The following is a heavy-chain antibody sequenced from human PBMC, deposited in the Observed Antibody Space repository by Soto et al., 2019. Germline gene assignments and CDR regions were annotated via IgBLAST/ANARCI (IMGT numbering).Heavy chain of an antibody. CDR2: MNPNSGNT. V-gene: IGHV1-8*01. CDR3: ARWDSSSWTIDY. Sequence: ASVKVSCKASGYTFTSYDINWVRQATGQGLEWMGWMNPNSGNTGYAQKFQGRVTMTRNTSISTAYMELSSLRSEYTAVYYCARWDSSSWTIDYWGQGTLVTVSS. CDR1: GYTFTSYD. J-gene: IGHJ4*02. D-gene: IGHD6-13*01.